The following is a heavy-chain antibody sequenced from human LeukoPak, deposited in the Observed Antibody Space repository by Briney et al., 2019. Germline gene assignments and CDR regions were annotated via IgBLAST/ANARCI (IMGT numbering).Heavy chain of an antibody. CDR3: AGAERGATLYFDY. J-gene: IGHJ4*02. CDR1: GFSFGSYA. V-gene: IGHV3-66*01. Sequence: GGSLRLSCAASGFSFGSYALSWVRQAPGKGLEWVSVIYSGGSTYYADSVKGRFTISRDNSKNTLYLQMNSLRAEDTAVYYCAGAERGATLYFDYWGQGTLVTVSS. D-gene: IGHD1-26*01. CDR2: IYSGGST.